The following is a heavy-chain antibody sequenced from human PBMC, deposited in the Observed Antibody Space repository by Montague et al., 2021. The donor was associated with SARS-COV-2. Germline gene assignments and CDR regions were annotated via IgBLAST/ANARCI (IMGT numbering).Heavy chain of an antibody. V-gene: IGHV3-66*02. CDR2: IYSGGDT. CDR3: ARDRGGC. Sequence: SLRLSCAASGITVGNNYMTWFRQAPGEGLEWVSLIYSGGDTRYAHSVKGRFTISRDNYKNTVYLPMNNLRTEDTAMYYCARDRGGCWGQGTLVTVSS. D-gene: IGHD3-10*01. J-gene: IGHJ4*02. CDR1: GITVGNNY.